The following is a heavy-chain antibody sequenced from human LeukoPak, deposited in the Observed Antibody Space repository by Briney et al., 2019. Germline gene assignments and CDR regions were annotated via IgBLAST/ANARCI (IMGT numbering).Heavy chain of an antibody. CDR2: IYYTGST. CDR3: ARLGASDAFDI. D-gene: IGHD1-26*01. V-gene: IGHV4-39*01. J-gene: IGHJ3*02. Sequence: PXETXSLTCTXXXXXXXXXXXXWAWVXXXXXXGXDWIGNIYYTGSTYYNPSLRSRVTISLVTAKNQFSLKLSSVTAADTAVYYCARLGASDAFDIWGQGTMVTVSS. CDR1: XXXXXXXXXX.